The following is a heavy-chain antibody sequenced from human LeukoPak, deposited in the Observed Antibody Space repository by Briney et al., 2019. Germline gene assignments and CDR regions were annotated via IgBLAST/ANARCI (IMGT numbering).Heavy chain of an antibody. CDR1: GFTFSSYA. CDR3: AKKKRELRGFDY. Sequence: GGSLRLSCAASGFTFSSYAMSWVRQAPGKGLEWVSVIGGSGGSTYYADSVKGRFTISRDNSKNTLYLQMSNLRAEDTAVYYCAKKKRELRGFDYWGQGTLVTVSS. J-gene: IGHJ4*02. V-gene: IGHV3-23*01. D-gene: IGHD1-7*01. CDR2: IGGSGGST.